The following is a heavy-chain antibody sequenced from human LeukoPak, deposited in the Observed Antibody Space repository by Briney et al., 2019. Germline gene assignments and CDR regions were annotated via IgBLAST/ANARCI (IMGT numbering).Heavy chain of an antibody. V-gene: IGHV4-39*07. J-gene: IGHJ6*03. CDR2: IYYSGST. D-gene: IGHD3-3*01. CDR3: ARAGKEWLLGVRYYYYMDV. Sequence: SETLSLTCTVSGGSISSSSYYWGWIRHPPGKGLEWIGSIYYSGSTYYNPSLKSRATISVDTSKNQFSLKLSSVTAADTAVYYCARAGKEWLLGVRYYYYMDVWGKGTTVTISS. CDR1: GGSISSSSYY.